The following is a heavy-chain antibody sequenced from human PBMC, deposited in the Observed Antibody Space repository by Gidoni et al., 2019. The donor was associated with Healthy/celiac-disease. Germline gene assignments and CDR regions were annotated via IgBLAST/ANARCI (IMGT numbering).Heavy chain of an antibody. CDR3: ATLRSRAGESAPHLDY. CDR2: IYYSGST. J-gene: IGHJ4*02. V-gene: IGHV4-39*01. Sequence: QLQLQESGPGLVKPSETLSLTCTVSGGSISSSRYYWGWIRQPPGKGLEWIGSIYYSGSTYYNPSLKSRVTISVDTSKNQFSLKLSSVTAADTAVYYCATLRSRAGESAPHLDYWGQGTLVTVSS. CDR1: GGSISSSRYY. D-gene: IGHD6-19*01.